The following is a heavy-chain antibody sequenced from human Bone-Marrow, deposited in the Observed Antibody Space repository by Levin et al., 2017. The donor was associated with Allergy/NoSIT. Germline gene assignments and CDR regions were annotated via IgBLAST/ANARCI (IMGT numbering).Heavy chain of an antibody. CDR3: GRLRGLERSGDY. D-gene: IGHD3-3*01. Sequence: GESLKISCKASGYPFSSYGINWVRQASGQGLEWMGWMTPNTIKTGYAQKFQGRLTMTWNTSITTAYMELSSLRSEDTAVYYCGRLRGLERSGDYWGRGTLVTVST. V-gene: IGHV1-8*01. CDR1: GYPFSSYG. J-gene: IGHJ4*02. CDR2: MTPNTIKT.